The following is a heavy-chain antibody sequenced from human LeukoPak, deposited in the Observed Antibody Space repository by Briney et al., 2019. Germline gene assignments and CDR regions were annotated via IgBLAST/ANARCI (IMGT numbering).Heavy chain of an antibody. J-gene: IGHJ4*02. V-gene: IGHV3-48*01. CDR1: GFTFSNYN. CDR2: ISSSSNII. Sequence: GGSLRLSCAASGFTFSNYNMNWVRQPPGKGLQWVSYISSSSNIIYYADSVKGRFTISRGNAKNSLFLQMNSLRAEDTAVYYCARDFAREFTIDYWGQGTLVTASS. CDR3: ARDFAREFTIDY. D-gene: IGHD3-10*01.